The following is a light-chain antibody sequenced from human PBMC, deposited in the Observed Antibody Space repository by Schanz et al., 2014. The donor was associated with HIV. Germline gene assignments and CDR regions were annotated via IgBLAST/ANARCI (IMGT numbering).Light chain of an antibody. CDR1: RSNIGTGFD. CDR3: QSYDSAGYV. CDR2: ANT. Sequence: QSVLTQPPSVSGAPGQRVTISCTGTRSNIGTGFDVHWYQLLPGTAPKVLIFANTHRPSGVPDRFSGSKSASSASLAISGLQAEDEADYYCQSYDSAGYVFGTGTKLTVL. J-gene: IGLJ1*01. V-gene: IGLV1-40*01.